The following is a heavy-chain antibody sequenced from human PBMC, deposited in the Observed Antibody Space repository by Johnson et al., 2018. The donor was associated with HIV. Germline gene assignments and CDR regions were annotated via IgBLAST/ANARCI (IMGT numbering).Heavy chain of an antibody. D-gene: IGHD6-6*01. V-gene: IGHV3-30*04. CDR3: ARESELLSSSAAFDI. Sequence: QVQLVESGGGVVQPGRSLRLSCAASGFTFSSYAMHWVRQAPGKGLEWVAVISYDGSNKYYADSVKGRFTISRDNSKNTLYLQMNSLRAEDTAVYYCARESELLSSSAAFDIWGQGTMVTVSS. J-gene: IGHJ3*02. CDR2: ISYDGSNK. CDR1: GFTFSSYA.